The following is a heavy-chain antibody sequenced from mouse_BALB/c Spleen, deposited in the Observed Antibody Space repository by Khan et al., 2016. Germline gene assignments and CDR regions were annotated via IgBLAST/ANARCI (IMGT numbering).Heavy chain of an antibody. V-gene: IGHV1S34*01. J-gene: IGHJ2*01. CDR2: ISCYNGAT. CDR1: GYPFTGYY. D-gene: IGHD2-9*01. Sequence: LVKTGASVKISCKASGYPFTGYYMHWVKQSHGKSLEWIGYISCYNGATRYNPKFKGKATFTVDTSSSTAYMQFNSLTSEDSAVYYCARPYYGYDEGYYFDYWGQGTTLTVSS. CDR3: ARPYYGYDEGYYFDY.